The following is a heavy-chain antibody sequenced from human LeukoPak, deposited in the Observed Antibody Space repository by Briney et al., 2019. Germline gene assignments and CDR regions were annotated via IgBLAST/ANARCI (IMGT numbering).Heavy chain of an antibody. J-gene: IGHJ4*02. CDR2: INHSGST. D-gene: IGHD3-16*02. CDR1: GGSFSGYY. V-gene: IGHV4-34*01. CDR3: AGDDYDYVWGGYRPLGY. Sequence: SETLSLTCAVYGGSFSGYYWSWIRQPPGKGLEWIGEINHSGSTNYNPSLKSRVTISVDTSKNQFSLKLSSVTAADTAVYYCAGDDYDYVWGGYRPLGYWGQGTLVTVSS.